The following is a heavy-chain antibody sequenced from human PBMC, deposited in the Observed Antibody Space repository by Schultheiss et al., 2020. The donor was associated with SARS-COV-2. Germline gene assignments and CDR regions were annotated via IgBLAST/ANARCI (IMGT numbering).Heavy chain of an antibody. J-gene: IGHJ5*02. V-gene: IGHV4-34*01. D-gene: IGHD6-13*01. CDR2: INHSGST. Sequence: SETLSLTCAVYGGSFSGYYWSWIRQPPGKGLEWIGEINHSGSTNYNPSLKSRVTISVDTSKNQFSLKLSSVTAADTAVYYCASMGRRAAGRDNWFDPWGQGTLVTFSS. CDR3: ASMGRRAAGRDNWFDP. CDR1: GGSFSGYY.